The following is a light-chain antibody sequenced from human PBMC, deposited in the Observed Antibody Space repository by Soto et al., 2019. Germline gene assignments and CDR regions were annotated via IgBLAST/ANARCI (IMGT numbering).Light chain of an antibody. CDR1: QSVSSNF. CDR3: PRYGSAPST. J-gene: IGKJ5*01. Sequence: EIVLTQSPGTLSLSPGEGATLSCRASQSVSSNFLAWYQQKPGQAPRLLIYGASSRATGIPDRFSGSGSGTDFTLNISRLEPEDFAVYYCPRYGSAPSTFGQGTRLEIK. CDR2: GAS. V-gene: IGKV3-20*01.